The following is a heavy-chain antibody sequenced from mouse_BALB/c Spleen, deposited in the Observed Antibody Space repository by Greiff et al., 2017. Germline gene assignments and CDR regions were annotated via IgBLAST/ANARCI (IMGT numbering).Heavy chain of an antibody. D-gene: IGHD1-1*01. J-gene: IGHJ3*01. CDR3: AKGYYGSSYAWFAY. V-gene: IGHV1S81*02. CDR1: GYTFTSYW. CDR2: INPSNGRT. Sequence: VQLQQPGAELVKPGASVKLSCKASGYTFTSYWMHWVKQRPGQGLEWIGEINPSNGRTNYNEKFKSKATLTVDKSSSTAYMQLSSLTSEDSAVYYCAKGYYGSSYAWFAYWGQGTLVTVSA.